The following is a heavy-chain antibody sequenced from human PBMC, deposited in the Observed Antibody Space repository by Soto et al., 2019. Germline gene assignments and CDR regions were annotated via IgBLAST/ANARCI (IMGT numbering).Heavy chain of an antibody. CDR1: GGSISSGGYY. D-gene: IGHD3-22*01. CDR3: ARDRGFESSLGLYY. J-gene: IGHJ4*02. CDR2: IYYSGST. Sequence: QVQLQESGPGLVKPSQTLSHTCTVSGGSISSGGYYWSSIRQHPGKGLEWIGYIYYSGSTYYNPSFKRRVTISVYTSKKQFSLKLSSVTAADAAVYFCARDRGFESSLGLYYWCQGTLVTVSS. V-gene: IGHV4-31*03.